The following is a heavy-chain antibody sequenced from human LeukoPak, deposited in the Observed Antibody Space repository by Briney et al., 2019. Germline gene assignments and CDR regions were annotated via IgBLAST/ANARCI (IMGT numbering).Heavy chain of an antibody. V-gene: IGHV3-30*02. CDR3: AKDNRYYPYYFDY. CDR1: GFTFSSYG. J-gene: IGHJ4*02. Sequence: PGGSLRLSCAASGFTFSSYGMHWVRQAPGKGLEWVAFIRYDGSNRYYADSVKGRFTISRDNSKNTLYLQMNSLRAADTAVYYCAKDNRYYPYYFDYWGQGTLVTVSS. CDR2: IRYDGSNR. D-gene: IGHD3-16*02.